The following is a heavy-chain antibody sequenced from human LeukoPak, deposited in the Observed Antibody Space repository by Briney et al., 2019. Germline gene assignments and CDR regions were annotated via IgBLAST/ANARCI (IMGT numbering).Heavy chain of an antibody. CDR1: GGSISSGGYY. CDR2: IYYSGST. D-gene: IGHD2-15*01. CDR3: ARDRVYCSGGSCYPDYYYYGMDV. Sequence: PSETLSLTCTVSGGSISSGGYYWSWIRQHPGKGLEWIGYIYYSGSTYYNPSLKSRVTISVDTSKNQFSLKLSSVTAADTAVYYCARDRVYCSGGSCYPDYYYYGMDVWGQGTTVTVSS. V-gene: IGHV4-31*03. J-gene: IGHJ6*02.